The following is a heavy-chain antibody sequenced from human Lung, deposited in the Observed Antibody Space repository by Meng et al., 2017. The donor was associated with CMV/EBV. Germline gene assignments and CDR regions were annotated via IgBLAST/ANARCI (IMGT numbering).Heavy chain of an antibody. V-gene: IGHV2-70D*14. Sequence: SGPTLVXPTQTLTLTCTFSGFSLTAGAMRVSWLRQSPGGALEWLARIDADDDTFYSTSLRTRLTISKDTSRNEVVLTMTNVGPVDTATYYFARTVDHPTLYSRRYYFDFWGQGTLVTVSS. CDR1: GFSLTAGAMR. CDR2: IDADDDT. D-gene: IGHD2-21*01. CDR3: ARTVDHPTLYSRRYYFDF. J-gene: IGHJ4*02.